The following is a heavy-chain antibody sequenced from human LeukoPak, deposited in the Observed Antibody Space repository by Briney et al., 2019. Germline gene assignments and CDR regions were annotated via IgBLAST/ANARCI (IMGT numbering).Heavy chain of an antibody. D-gene: IGHD6-13*01. CDR1: GYTLTELS. V-gene: IGHV1-24*01. CDR3: ATVPYSSSWFPLGY. Sequence: ASVKVSCKVSGYTLTELSMHWVRQAPGKGLEWMGGFDPEDGETIYAQKFQGRVTMTEDTSTDTAYMELSSLRSEDTAVYYCATVPYSSSWFPLGYWGQGTLVTVSS. J-gene: IGHJ4*02. CDR2: FDPEDGET.